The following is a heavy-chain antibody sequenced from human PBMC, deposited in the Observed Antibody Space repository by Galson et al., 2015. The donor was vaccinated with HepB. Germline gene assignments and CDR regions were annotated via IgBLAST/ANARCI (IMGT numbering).Heavy chain of an antibody. CDR3: ASAGRVDTVATMHFDY. V-gene: IGHV1-69*02. D-gene: IGHD5-12*01. CDR1: EGTFSSYT. Sequence: SVKVPCKASEGTFSSYTISWVRQAPGQGLEWMGRIIHNLGIANYDQKFQGRVTITADKSTSTAYMELSILRSEDTAVYYCASAGRVDTVATMHFDYWGQGTLVTVSS. CDR2: IIHNLGIA. J-gene: IGHJ4*02.